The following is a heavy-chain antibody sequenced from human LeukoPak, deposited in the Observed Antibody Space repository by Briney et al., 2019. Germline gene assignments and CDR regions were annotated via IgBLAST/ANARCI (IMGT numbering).Heavy chain of an antibody. CDR1: GFTFSSYA. J-gene: IGHJ4*02. CDR2: ISGSGGST. CDR3: ARVHVSYLDC. Sequence: PGGSLRLSCAASGFTFSSYAMSWVRQAPGKGLEWVSAISGSGGSTYYADSVKGRFTISRDNSKNTVDLQMNSLRAEDTAMYYCARVHVSYLDCWGQGTLVTVSS. V-gene: IGHV3-23*01.